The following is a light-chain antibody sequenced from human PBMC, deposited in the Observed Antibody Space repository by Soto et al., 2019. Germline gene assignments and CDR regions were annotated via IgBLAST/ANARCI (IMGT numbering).Light chain of an antibody. CDR1: SSDVGGYNY. Sequence: QSALTQPRSXXXXXXXXXTISCSGTSSDVGGYNYVSWYQQHPGTAPKLMIYDVNKRPSGVPDRFSGSKSGSTASLTISGLQTEDEADYYCCSYAGSHTWVFGGGTKLTVL. CDR3: CSYAGSHTWV. V-gene: IGLV2-11*01. J-gene: IGLJ3*02. CDR2: DVN.